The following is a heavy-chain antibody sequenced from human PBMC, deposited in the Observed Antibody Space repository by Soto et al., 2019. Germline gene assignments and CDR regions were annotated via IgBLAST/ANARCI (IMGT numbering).Heavy chain of an antibody. Sequence: GESLKISCKGSGYSFTSYWIGWVRQMPGKGLEWMGIIYPGNSETRYSPSFQGQVTISADKSINTAYLQWSSLKASDTATYYFAKEGGSAYYVMDVWGQGTTVTVSS. J-gene: IGHJ6*02. V-gene: IGHV5-51*01. CDR2: IYPGNSET. CDR1: GYSFTSYW. D-gene: IGHD2-15*01. CDR3: AKEGGSAYYVMDV.